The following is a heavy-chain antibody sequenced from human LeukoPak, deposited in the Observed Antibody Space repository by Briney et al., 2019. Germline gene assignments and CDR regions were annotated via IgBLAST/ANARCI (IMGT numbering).Heavy chain of an antibody. CDR1: GFTFGDYA. CDR2: IRSKAYGGTT. Sequence: GGSLRLSCTASGFTFGDYAMSWFRQAPGKGLEWVGFIRSKAYGGTTEYAASVKGRFTISRGDSKSIAYLQMNSLKTEDTAVYYCTRRESDILTGYYSAFDIWGQGTMVTVSS. D-gene: IGHD3-9*01. CDR3: TRRESDILTGYYSAFDI. V-gene: IGHV3-49*03. J-gene: IGHJ3*02.